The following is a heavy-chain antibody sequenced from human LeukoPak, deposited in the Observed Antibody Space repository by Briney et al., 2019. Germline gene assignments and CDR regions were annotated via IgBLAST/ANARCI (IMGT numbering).Heavy chain of an antibody. CDR3: ARTVEMATILLDY. Sequence: ASVKVSCKASGYTFTGYYMHWVRQAPGQGLEWMGWISAYNGNTNYAQKLQVRVTITTDTSTSTAYMELGSLRSADTAVYYCARTVEMATILLDYWGQGTLVTVSS. CDR1: GYTFTGYY. V-gene: IGHV1-18*04. D-gene: IGHD5-24*01. J-gene: IGHJ4*02. CDR2: ISAYNGNT.